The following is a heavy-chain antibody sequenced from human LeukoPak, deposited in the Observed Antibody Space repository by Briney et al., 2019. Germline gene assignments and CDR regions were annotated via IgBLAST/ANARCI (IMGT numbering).Heavy chain of an antibody. D-gene: IGHD3-22*01. J-gene: IGHJ4*02. CDR1: GGSISSGGYY. Sequence: SQTPSLTCTVSGGSISSGGYYWSWIRQHPGKGLEWIGYIYYSGSTYYNPSLKSRVTISVDTSKNQFSLKLSSVTAADTAVYYCARVGVQITMMAHIYYFDYWGQGTLVTVSS. CDR2: IYYSGST. CDR3: ARVGVQITMMAHIYYFDY. V-gene: IGHV4-31*03.